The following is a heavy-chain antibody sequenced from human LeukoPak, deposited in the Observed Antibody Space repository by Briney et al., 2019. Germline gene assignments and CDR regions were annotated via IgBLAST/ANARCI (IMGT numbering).Heavy chain of an antibody. CDR1: GGSISSYY. Sequence: PSETLSLTCTVSGGSISSYYWSWIRQPPGKGLEWIGYISYTGSTNYNPSLKSRVTISVDTSKNQFSLKLSSVTAADTAVYYCARLRAGYSYVYGYYYYMDVWGKGTTVAVSS. CDR3: ARLRAGYSYVYGYYYYMDV. CDR2: ISYTGST. V-gene: IGHV4-59*08. D-gene: IGHD5-18*01. J-gene: IGHJ6*03.